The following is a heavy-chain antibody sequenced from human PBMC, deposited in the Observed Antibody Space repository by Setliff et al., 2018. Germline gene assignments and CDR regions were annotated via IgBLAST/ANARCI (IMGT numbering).Heavy chain of an antibody. Sequence: ASVKVSCKAVGYTFLSYGLSRVRQAPGQGLEWRGWISAYTGKTDYAQNFQGRVTMTTDTSTNTAYLELRSLRYDDTAVYFCARAPRLEWILPTFDYWGQGTPVTVSS. CDR1: GYTFLSYG. J-gene: IGHJ4*02. V-gene: IGHV1-18*01. CDR2: ISAYTGKT. D-gene: IGHD3-3*01. CDR3: ARAPRLEWILPTFDY.